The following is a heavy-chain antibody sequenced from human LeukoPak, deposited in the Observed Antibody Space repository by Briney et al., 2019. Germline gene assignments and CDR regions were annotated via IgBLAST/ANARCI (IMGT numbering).Heavy chain of an antibody. CDR2: IYYSGST. J-gene: IGHJ4*02. D-gene: IGHD1-1*01. CDR1: GGSIRSSSYY. CDR3: ARQRYNWNDADY. V-gene: IGHV4-39*01. Sequence: PSETLSLTCTVSGGSIRSSSYYWGWIRQPPGKGLEWIGSIYYSGSTSYNPSLKSRVTISVDTSKNQFSLKLSSVTAADTAVYYCARQRYNWNDADYWGQGTLVTVSS.